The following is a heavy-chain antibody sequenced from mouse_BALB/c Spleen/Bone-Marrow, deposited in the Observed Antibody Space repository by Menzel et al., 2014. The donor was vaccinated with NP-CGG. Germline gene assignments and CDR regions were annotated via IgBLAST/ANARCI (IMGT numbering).Heavy chain of an antibody. Sequence: DVMLVESGGGSVKPGGSLKLSCAASGFTFSSYAMSWVRQSPEKRLEWVAEISSGGSYTYYPDTVTGRFTISRDNAKNTLYLEMSSLRSEDTAMYYCARAYRYDGGYYYAMDYWGQGTSVTVSS. J-gene: IGHJ4*01. CDR3: ARAYRYDGGYYYAMDY. D-gene: IGHD2-14*01. CDR2: ISSGGSYT. V-gene: IGHV5-9-4*01. CDR1: GFTFSSYA.